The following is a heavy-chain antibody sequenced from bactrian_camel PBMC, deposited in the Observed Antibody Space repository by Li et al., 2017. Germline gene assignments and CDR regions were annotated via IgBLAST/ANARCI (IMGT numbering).Heavy chain of an antibody. Sequence: VQAGSSLKLSCVASHFTFSNSRNCMGWFRQTAGEEREGVAAILVGSGAEYYEDAVKGRFTISQDTVKRTVTLAMASLKPEDSAMYFCAASRFMLYPNSWSSSFRYDYWGQGTQVTVS. CDR3: AASRFMLYPNSWSSSFRYDY. CDR2: ILVGSGAE. CDR1: HFTFSNSRNC. D-gene: IGHD6*01. J-gene: IGHJ4*01. V-gene: IGHV3S40*01.